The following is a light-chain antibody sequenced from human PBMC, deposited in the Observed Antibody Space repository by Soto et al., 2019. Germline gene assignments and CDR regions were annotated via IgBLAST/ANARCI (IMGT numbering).Light chain of an antibody. CDR1: QGISTY. CDR2: AAS. CDR3: QKYNSAPCT. J-gene: IGKJ1*01. V-gene: IGKV1-27*01. Sequence: DIQMTQSPYSLSASVGDRVTITCRASQGISTYLAWYQQKPGKVPKLLIYAASTLQSGVPSRFSGSGSGTDFTLTISSLQPEDVATYYCQKYNSAPCTFGQGTKVEIQ.